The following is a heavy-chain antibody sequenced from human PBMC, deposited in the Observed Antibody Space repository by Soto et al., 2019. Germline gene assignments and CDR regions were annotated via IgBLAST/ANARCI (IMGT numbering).Heavy chain of an antibody. J-gene: IGHJ4*02. V-gene: IGHV4-31*03. D-gene: IGHD6-13*01. CDR2: IHYSGST. CDR1: GGSISSASYY. CDR3: ERSPRKAGIAGR. Sequence: SETLSLTCTVSGGSISSASYYWSWIRQHPGKDLEWIGYIHYSGSTYYNPSLKSRVTISVDTSKNQFSLKLNSVTAADTAVYYCERSPRKAGIAGRWGQGTLVTVSS.